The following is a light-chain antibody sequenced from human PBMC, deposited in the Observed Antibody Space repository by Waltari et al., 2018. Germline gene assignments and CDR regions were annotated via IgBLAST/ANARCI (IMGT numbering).Light chain of an antibody. J-gene: IGLJ2*01. Sequence: QSRLTQPASVSGSPGQSITVSCTGTSSDIGGYNYVSWYQQYPGKAPKLIMYEVTNRPSGVSNRFSGSKSGNTASLTISGLQAEDEADYYCSSYIGNTNYVFFGGGTKVTVL. V-gene: IGLV2-14*01. CDR3: SSYIGNTNYVF. CDR1: SSDIGGYNY. CDR2: EVT.